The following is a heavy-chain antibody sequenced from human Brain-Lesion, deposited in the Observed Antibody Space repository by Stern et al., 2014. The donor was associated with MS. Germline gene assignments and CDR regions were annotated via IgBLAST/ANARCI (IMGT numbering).Heavy chain of an antibody. CDR2: VYFGGPT. J-gene: IGHJ5*02. CDR1: GDSISSGGFS. CDR3: ARGDYNILTGFYGENNWFDP. D-gene: IGHD3-9*01. Sequence: QVQLQESGSGLVKPSQTLSLTCTVSGDSISSGGFSWSWIRQPPGKGLEWIADVYFGGPTFYGPSLKSRVTISVDRSKNQFSLKLTYVTAADTAVYYCARGDYNILTGFYGENNWFDPWGQGILVTVSS. V-gene: IGHV4-30-2*01.